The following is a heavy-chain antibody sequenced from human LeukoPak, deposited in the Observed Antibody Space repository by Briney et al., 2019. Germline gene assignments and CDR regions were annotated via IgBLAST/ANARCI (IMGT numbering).Heavy chain of an antibody. V-gene: IGHV1-18*01. D-gene: IGHD3-10*01. CDR2: ISAYNGNT. CDR1: GYTFTSYG. CDR3: ARVGRAYYGSGSYYVDY. J-gene: IGHJ4*02. Sequence: ASVKVSCKASGYTFTSYGISWVRQAPGQGLEWMGWISAYNGNTNYAQKLQGRVTMNTDTSTSTAYMELRSLRSDDTAVYYCARVGRAYYGSGSYYVDYWGQGTLVTVSS.